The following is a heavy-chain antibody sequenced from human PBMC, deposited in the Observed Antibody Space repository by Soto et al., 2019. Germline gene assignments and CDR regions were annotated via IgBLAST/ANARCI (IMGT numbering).Heavy chain of an antibody. V-gene: IGHV1-8*01. CDR1: GYTFTSYD. CDR2: MNPNSGNT. Sequence: QVQLVQSGAEVKKPGASVKVSCKASGYTFTSYDVNWVRQATGPGREWMGWMNPNSGNTGYAQKYQGRGAMTRNTSISTAYMELSSLRSDDTAVEYCDREKTSYGMDVWGQGTTVTVSS. J-gene: IGHJ6*02. CDR3: DREKTSYGMDV.